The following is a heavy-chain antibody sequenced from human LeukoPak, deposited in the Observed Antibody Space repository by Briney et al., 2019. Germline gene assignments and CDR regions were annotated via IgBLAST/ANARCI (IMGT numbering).Heavy chain of an antibody. Sequence: GESLKISFKGSGYRFTSHWNGWGRPMPGKGLEWMGIIYPGDYDTRYSPSFQGPVTISADKSISTAYLQWSSLKASDTAMYYCARGRRSTMIPDYWGQGTLVTVSS. CDR1: GYRFTSHW. D-gene: IGHD3-22*01. J-gene: IGHJ4*02. V-gene: IGHV5-51*06. CDR2: IYPGDYDT. CDR3: ARGRRSTMIPDY.